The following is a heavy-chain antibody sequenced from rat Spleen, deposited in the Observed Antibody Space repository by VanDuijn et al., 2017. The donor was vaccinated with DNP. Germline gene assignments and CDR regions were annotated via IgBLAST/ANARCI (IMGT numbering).Heavy chain of an antibody. CDR2: ITYDGGST. Sequence: EVQLVASGGGFVQPGGSLKLSCAASGFTFSDYYMAWVRQAPAKGLEWVAYITYDGGSTYNGDSVKGRFTISRDNAKSTLYLQMNSLRSEDMATYYCARHVLPLRVWDYWGQGVMVTVSS. CDR1: GFTFSDYY. J-gene: IGHJ2*01. V-gene: IGHV5-22*01. CDR3: ARHVLPLRVWDY. D-gene: IGHD1-4*01.